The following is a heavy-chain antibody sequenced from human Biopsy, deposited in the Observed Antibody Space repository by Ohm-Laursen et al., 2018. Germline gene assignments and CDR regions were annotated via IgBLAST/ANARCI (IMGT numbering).Heavy chain of an antibody. D-gene: IGHD2-15*01. V-gene: IGHV3-72*01. Sequence: LSLTCPVSGGSISNNNYYWGWIRQPPGKGLEWVGRIRDKANSYTTDYAASVKGRFTISRDDSKNSLYLQMNSLKTEDTALYYCARAGRYCSGGGCYSWFDSWGQGTLVTVSS. CDR3: ARAGRYCSGGGCYSWFDS. CDR2: IRDKANSYTT. CDR1: GGSISNNNYY. J-gene: IGHJ5*01.